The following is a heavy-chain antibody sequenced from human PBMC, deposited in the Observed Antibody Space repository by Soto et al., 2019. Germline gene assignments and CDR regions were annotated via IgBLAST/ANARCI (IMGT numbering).Heavy chain of an antibody. V-gene: IGHV4-31*03. CDR2: IYYSGST. CDR3: ARSSTSANYFDY. J-gene: IGHJ4*02. CDR1: GGSISSGGYY. Sequence: SETLSLTCPVSGGSISSGGYYWSWIRQHPGKGLEWIGYIYYSGSTYYNPSLKSRVTISVDTSKNQFSLKLSSVTAADTAVYYCARSSTSANYFDYWGQGTLVTVSS. D-gene: IGHD2-2*01.